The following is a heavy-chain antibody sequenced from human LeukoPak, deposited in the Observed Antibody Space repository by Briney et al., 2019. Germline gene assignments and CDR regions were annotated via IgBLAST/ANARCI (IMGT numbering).Heavy chain of an antibody. V-gene: IGHV4-34*01. J-gene: IGHJ6*02. D-gene: IGHD3-9*01. CDR2: INHSGGT. CDR1: GGSFSGYY. CDR3: ARGRYFDCMDV. Sequence: SETLSLTCAVYGGSFSGYYWCWRREPPGKGVEWMGEINHSGGTNYNPSLKRRVTISVDTSKNQFSLKLSSVTAADTAVYYCARGRYFDCMDVWGQGTTVTVSS.